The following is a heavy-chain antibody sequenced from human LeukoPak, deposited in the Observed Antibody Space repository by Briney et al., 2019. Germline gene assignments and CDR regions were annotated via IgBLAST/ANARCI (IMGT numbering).Heavy chain of an antibody. V-gene: IGHV3-23*01. J-gene: IGHJ4*02. CDR1: GFTFSSYA. D-gene: IGHD3-22*01. Sequence: GGSLRLSCAASGFTFSSYAMSWVRQAPGKGLEWVSAISGSGGSTYYADSVKGRFTISRDNSKNTLYLQMNSLRAEDTAVYYCAKESDSSGYYRYYFDYWGQGTLVTVSS. CDR3: AKESDSSGYYRYYFDY. CDR2: ISGSGGST.